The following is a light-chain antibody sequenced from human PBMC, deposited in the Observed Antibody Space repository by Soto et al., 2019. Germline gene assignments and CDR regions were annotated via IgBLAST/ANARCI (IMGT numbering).Light chain of an antibody. J-gene: IGLJ7*01. V-gene: IGLV7-46*01. Sequence: QTVVTQEPSLTVSPGGTVTLTCASRTGAVTSGHYPYWFQQRPGQVPRTLIYDTYNRQSWTPDRFSGSLLGGKAALTLSGAQPEDEADYYCLLVCNGCRAFGGGTQLTVL. CDR1: TGAVTSGHY. CDR2: DTY. CDR3: LLVCNGCRA.